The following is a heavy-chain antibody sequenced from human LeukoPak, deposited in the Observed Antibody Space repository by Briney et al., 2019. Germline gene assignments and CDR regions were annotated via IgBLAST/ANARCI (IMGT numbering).Heavy chain of an antibody. CDR2: IYYSGST. CDR3: ARDSLEGYFDY. D-gene: IGHD1-1*01. Sequence: SETLSLTCTVSGGSISSYYWSWIRQPPGKGLEWIGYIYYSGSTNYNPSLKSRVTISVDTSKNQFSLKLSSVTAADTAVYYCARDSLEGYFDYWGQGTLVTVSS. CDR1: GGSISSYY. J-gene: IGHJ4*02. V-gene: IGHV4-59*01.